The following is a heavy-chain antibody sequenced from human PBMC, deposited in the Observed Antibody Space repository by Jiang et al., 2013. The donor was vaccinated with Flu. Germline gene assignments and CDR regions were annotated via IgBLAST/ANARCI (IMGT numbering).Heavy chain of an antibody. CDR1: GDSVSSNSAA. CDR3: AREIYGDYGPAIFDY. V-gene: IGHV6-1*01. Sequence: SQTLSLTCAISGDSVSSNSAAWNWIRRSPSRGLEWLGRTYYRSKWYNDYAVSVKSRITINPDTSKNQFSLQLNSVTPEDTAVYYCAREIYGDYGPAIFDYWGQGPWSPSPQ. J-gene: IGHJ4*02. CDR2: TYYRSKWYN. D-gene: IGHD4-17*01.